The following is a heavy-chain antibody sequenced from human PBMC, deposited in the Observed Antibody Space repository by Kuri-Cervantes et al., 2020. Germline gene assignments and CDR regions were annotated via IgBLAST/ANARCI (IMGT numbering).Heavy chain of an antibody. V-gene: IGHV3-23*01. J-gene: IGHJ4*02. D-gene: IGHD3-16*01. CDR3: TTDQEFFDGGGIRADN. CDR1: GFTFSSYD. CDR2: ISGSGGTT. Sequence: GESLKISCTVSGFTFSSYDMSWVRQAPGKGLEWISGISGSGGTTYYVDSVKGRFTISRDNSKNTLFLQMNSLRSEDTAMYYCTTDQEFFDGGGIRADNWGQGALVTVSS.